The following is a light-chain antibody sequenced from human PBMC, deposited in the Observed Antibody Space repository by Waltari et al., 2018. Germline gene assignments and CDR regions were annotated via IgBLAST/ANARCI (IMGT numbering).Light chain of an antibody. Sequence: QSALTQPPSASGSPGQSVTISCTGPSSDVGRYDFVSWYQQHPGKVPNLIIYEVNRRPSGVPDRFSGSKSGNTASLTVSGLRAEDEADYYCSSYAGTNNLVFGGGTKLTVL. CDR2: EVN. V-gene: IGLV2-8*01. J-gene: IGLJ3*02. CDR3: SSYAGTNNLV. CDR1: SSDVGRYDF.